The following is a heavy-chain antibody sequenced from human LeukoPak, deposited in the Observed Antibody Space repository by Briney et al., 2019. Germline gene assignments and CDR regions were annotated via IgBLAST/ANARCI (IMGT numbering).Heavy chain of an antibody. V-gene: IGHV4-34*01. CDR1: GGSFSGYY. D-gene: IGHD2-15*01. CDR3: ASAGRYCSGGSCYGVDY. J-gene: IGHJ4*02. Sequence: PSETLSLTCAVYGGSFSGYYWSWIRQPAGKGLEWIGEINRSGSTNYNPSLKSRVTISVDTSKNQFSLKLSSVTAADTAVYYCASAGRYCSGGSCYGVDYWGQGTLVTVSS. CDR2: INRSGST.